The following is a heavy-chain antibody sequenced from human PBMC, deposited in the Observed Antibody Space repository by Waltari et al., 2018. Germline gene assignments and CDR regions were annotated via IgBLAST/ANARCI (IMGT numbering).Heavy chain of an antibody. J-gene: IGHJ3*02. CDR3: AREGSSVGATYAFDI. CDR2: IYYSGIT. Sequence: QVQLQESGPGLVKPSETLSLTCTVSGGSISSYYWSWIRQPPGKGLEWIGYIYYSGITDSNPSLKCRVTISVDTSKDQFSLTLSSVTAADTAVYYCAREGSSVGATYAFDIWGQGTMVTVSS. V-gene: IGHV4-59*01. D-gene: IGHD1-26*01. CDR1: GGSISSYY.